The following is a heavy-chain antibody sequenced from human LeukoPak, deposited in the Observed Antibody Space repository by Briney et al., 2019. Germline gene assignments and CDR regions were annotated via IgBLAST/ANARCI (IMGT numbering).Heavy chain of an antibody. CDR3: ARGGGPPSNFDF. Sequence: PSQTLSLTCTVSGGSISSGGYYWSWIRQPPGKGLEWIGYIYYSGNTNYNPSLKSRITMSIDTSKSQFSLKLSSVTAADTAVYYCARGGGPPSNFDFWGQGTLVTVSS. D-gene: IGHD3-16*01. V-gene: IGHV4-61*08. CDR1: GGSISSGGYY. CDR2: IYYSGNT. J-gene: IGHJ4*02.